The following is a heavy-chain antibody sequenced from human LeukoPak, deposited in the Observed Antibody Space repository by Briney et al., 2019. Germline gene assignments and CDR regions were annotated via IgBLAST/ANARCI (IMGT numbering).Heavy chain of an antibody. CDR2: INHSGST. D-gene: IGHD2-15*01. V-gene: IGHV4-34*01. CDR1: GGSFSGYY. Sequence: SETLSLTCAVYGGSFSGYYWSWIRQPPGNGLEWIGEINHSGSTNYNPSLKSRVNISVDTSKNQFSLKLSSVTAADTAVYYCARGGYCSGGSCRNFYYWGQGTLVTVSS. J-gene: IGHJ4*02. CDR3: ARGGYCSGGSCRNFYY.